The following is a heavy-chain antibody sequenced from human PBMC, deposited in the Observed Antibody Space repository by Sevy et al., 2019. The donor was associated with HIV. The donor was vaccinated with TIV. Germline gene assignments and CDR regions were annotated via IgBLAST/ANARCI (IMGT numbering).Heavy chain of an antibody. CDR3: AKDSYYDSSGYSSRGAFDI. Sequence: GGSLRLSCAASGFTFSSYAMSWVRQAPGKGLEWVSAISGSGGSTYDADSVKGRFTISRDNSKNTLYLQMNSLRAEDTAVYYCAKDSYYDSSGYSSRGAFDIWGQRTMVTVSS. J-gene: IGHJ3*02. V-gene: IGHV3-23*01. CDR1: GFTFSSYA. D-gene: IGHD3-22*01. CDR2: ISGSGGST.